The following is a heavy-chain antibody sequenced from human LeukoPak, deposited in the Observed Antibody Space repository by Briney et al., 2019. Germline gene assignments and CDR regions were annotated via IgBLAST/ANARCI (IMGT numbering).Heavy chain of an antibody. CDR3: AKGGVWRPYCGGDCYSGY. CDR1: GFTFSSYG. J-gene: IGHJ4*02. CDR2: IRYDGSNK. D-gene: IGHD2-21*02. V-gene: IGHV3-30*02. Sequence: QSGGSLRLSCAASGFTFSSYGMHWVRQAPGKGLEWVAFIRYDGSNKYYADSVKGRFTISRDNSKNTLYLQMNSLRAEDTAVYYCAKGGVWRPYCGGDCYSGYWGQGTLVTVSS.